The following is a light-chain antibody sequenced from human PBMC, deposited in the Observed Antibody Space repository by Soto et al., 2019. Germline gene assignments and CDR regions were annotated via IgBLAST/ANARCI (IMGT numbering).Light chain of an antibody. CDR3: QQRSSWPLT. J-gene: IGKJ4*01. Sequence: EIVLTQSPATLSLSPGERATLSCSASQNSNNNLGGYQQKPGQAPRLLISDASNRANGIPARFSGRGSGTDFSLTISSLEPEDFALYYCQQRSSWPLTFGGGTKVEIK. CDR2: DAS. V-gene: IGKV3-11*01. CDR1: QNSNNN.